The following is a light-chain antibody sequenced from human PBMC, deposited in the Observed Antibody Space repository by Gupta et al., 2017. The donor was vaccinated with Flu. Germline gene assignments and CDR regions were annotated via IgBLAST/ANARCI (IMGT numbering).Light chain of an antibody. Sequence: TVFTHSPSTLSLSPGERATLSCRASHSVSSNYLAWYQQRPGQAPRLILFVAADRANGSPDRFSGSGYETQFTLTSRRRENEDFAVYYVQHASASTTFGQGTKVEIK. V-gene: IGKV3-20*01. CDR2: VAA. CDR1: HSVSSNY. CDR3: QHASASTT. J-gene: IGKJ1*01.